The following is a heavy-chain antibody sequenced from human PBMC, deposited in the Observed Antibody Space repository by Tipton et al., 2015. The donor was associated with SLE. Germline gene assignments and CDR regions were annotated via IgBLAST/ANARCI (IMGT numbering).Heavy chain of an antibody. CDR1: GYSISSGYY. CDR3: GRAIGVHYFNL. Sequence: LRLSCSVTGYSISSGYYWGWIRQPPGRGLEWIGSFHHKGSSYYSPSLGSRVTISGDTSRNQFSLKLTSVTAADTAVYYCGRAIGVHYFNLWGQGTLVSVSS. V-gene: IGHV4-38-2*02. D-gene: IGHD3-16*01. J-gene: IGHJ4*02. CDR2: FHHKGSS.